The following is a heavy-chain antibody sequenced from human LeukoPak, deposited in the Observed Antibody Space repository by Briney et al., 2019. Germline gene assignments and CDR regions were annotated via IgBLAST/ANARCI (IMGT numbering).Heavy chain of an antibody. CDR2: IYSGGST. V-gene: IGHV3-53*01. CDR3: AGGRTGSGMDV. Sequence: QSGESLRLSCAASGFTVSSNYMSWVRQAPGKGLEWVSVIYSGGSTYYADSVKGRFTISRDNSKNTLYLQMNSLRAEDTAVYYCAGGRTGSGMDVWGKGTTATVSS. J-gene: IGHJ6*04. CDR1: GFTVSSNY. D-gene: IGHD3/OR15-3a*01.